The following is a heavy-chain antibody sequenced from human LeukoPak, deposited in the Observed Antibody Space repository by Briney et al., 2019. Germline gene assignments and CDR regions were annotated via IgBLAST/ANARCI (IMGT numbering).Heavy chain of an antibody. CDR2: ISGSGGST. D-gene: IGHD5-18*01. J-gene: IGHJ4*02. CDR3: AKVDTAMVTEVPFAY. CDR1: GFTFGYYA. Sequence: PGGSLRLSCVASGFTFGYYAMSWVRQAPGKGLEWVSAISGSGGSTYYADSVKGRFTISRDNSKNTLYLQMNSLRAEDTAVYYCAKVDTAMVTEVPFAYWGQGTLVTVSS. V-gene: IGHV3-23*01.